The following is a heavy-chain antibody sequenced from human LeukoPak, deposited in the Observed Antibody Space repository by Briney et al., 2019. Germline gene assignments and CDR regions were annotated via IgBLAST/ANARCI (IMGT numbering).Heavy chain of an antibody. CDR2: TYSGGST. CDR1: GFTVSSNY. J-gene: IGHJ1*01. CDR3: AREGPTQYFQH. Sequence: GGSLRLSCAASGFTVSSNYMSWVRQAPGKGLEWVSVTYSGGSTYYADSVKGRFTISRDNSKNTLYLQMNSLRAEDTAVYYCAREGPTQYFQHWGQGTLVTVSS. V-gene: IGHV3-53*01.